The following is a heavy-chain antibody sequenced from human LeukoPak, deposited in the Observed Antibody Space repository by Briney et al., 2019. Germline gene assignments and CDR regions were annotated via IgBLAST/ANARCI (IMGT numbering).Heavy chain of an antibody. CDR1: GLTFSNAW. V-gene: IGHV3-21*04. CDR2: ISSSSSYI. Sequence: GGSLRLSCAASGLTFSNAWMNWVRQAPGKGLEWVSSISSSSSYISYADSVKGRSTISRDNAKNSLYLQMNSLRAEDTAVYYCAKDTSSTTVVTDDAFDIWGQGTMVTVSS. D-gene: IGHD4-23*01. J-gene: IGHJ3*02. CDR3: AKDTSSTTVVTDDAFDI.